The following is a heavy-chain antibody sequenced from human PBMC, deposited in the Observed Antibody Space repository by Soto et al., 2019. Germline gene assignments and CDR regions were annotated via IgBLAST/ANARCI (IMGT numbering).Heavy chain of an antibody. Sequence: QVTLKESGPVLVKPTETLTLTCTVSGFSLSNARMGVSWIRQPPGKALEWLAHIFSNDEKSYSTSLKSRLTISQDTSKSQVVLTMTNMDPVDTATYYCARIRRMIYSYYDRSGYYYGDYLGQGTLVTVSS. CDR1: GFSLSNARMG. V-gene: IGHV2-26*01. CDR2: IFSNDEK. J-gene: IGHJ4*02. D-gene: IGHD3-22*01. CDR3: ARIRRMIYSYYDRSGYYYGDY.